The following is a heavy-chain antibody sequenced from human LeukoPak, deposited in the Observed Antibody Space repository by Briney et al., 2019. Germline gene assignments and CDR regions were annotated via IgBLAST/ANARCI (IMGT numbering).Heavy chain of an antibody. Sequence: SETLSLTCTVSGGSISSGGYYWSWIRQPPGKGLEWIGYIYHSGSTYYNPSLKSRVTISVDRSKNQFSLKLSSVTAADTAVYYCAREGEDGSYYNPFDYWGQGTLVTVSS. CDR1: GGSISSGGYY. CDR2: IYHSGST. V-gene: IGHV4-30-2*01. J-gene: IGHJ4*02. CDR3: AREGEDGSYYNPFDY. D-gene: IGHD1-26*01.